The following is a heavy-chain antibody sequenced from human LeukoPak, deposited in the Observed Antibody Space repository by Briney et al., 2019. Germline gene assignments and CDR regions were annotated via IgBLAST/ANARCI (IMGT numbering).Heavy chain of an antibody. CDR2: IYFSGNT. D-gene: IGHD6-13*01. J-gene: IGHJ3*02. CDR3: ARDWAAAGLDVAFDI. Sequence: SETLSLTCTVSGGSISSGSYFWGWIRQPPGKGLEWIGNIYFSGNTYSNPSLKSRVTISIDTSKNQFSLKLSSVTAADTAMYYCARDWAAAGLDVAFDIRGQGTMVTVSS. V-gene: IGHV4-39*07. CDR1: GGSISSGSYF.